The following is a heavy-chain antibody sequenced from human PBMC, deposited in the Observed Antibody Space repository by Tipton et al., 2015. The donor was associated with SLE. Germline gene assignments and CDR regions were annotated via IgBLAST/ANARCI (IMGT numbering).Heavy chain of an antibody. CDR3: ARVPGLERSYYYNYYMDV. D-gene: IGHD1-1*01. CDR1: GDSIGSGSYY. Sequence: TLSLTCTVSGDSIGSGSYYWSWTRQSPGKGLEWIGDINHSGSTNYNPPLKSRVSISVDTSKNQFSLRLSSVTAADTAVYYCARVPGLERSYYYNYYMDVWGRGTTVTVSS. V-gene: IGHV4-39*07. CDR2: INHSGST. J-gene: IGHJ6*03.